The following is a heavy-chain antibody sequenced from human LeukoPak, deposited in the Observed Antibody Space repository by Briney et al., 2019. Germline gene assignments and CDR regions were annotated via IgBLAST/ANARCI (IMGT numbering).Heavy chain of an antibody. CDR2: ISPNSGGT. CDR1: GYTFTDYN. V-gene: IGHV1-2*02. CDR3: TVWFGELTH. D-gene: IGHD3-10*01. Sequence: GASVKVSCKASGYTFTDYNIHWVRQAPGQGLEWMGWISPNSGGTNYAQKFQGRVTMTRDTSITTAHMELSRLRSDDTAMYYCTVWFGELTHWGQGTLVTVSS. J-gene: IGHJ4*02.